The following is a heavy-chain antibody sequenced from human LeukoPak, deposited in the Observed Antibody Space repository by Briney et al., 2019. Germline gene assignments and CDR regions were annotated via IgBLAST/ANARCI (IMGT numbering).Heavy chain of an antibody. CDR2: MNPNSGNT. Sequence: ASVKVSCKASGYTFTSYDINWVRQATGQGLEWMGWMNPNSGNTGYAQKFQGRVTITRNTSISTAYMELSSLRSEDTAVCYCARGSTTGRSTSGDWFDPWGQGTLVTVSS. J-gene: IGHJ5*02. CDR1: GYTFTSYD. V-gene: IGHV1-8*03. D-gene: IGHD1-1*01. CDR3: ARGSTTGRSTSGDWFDP.